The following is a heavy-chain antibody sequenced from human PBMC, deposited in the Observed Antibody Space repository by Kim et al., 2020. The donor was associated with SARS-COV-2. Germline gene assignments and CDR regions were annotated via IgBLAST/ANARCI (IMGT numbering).Heavy chain of an antibody. CDR3: AKDLGYSSSWAWGYFDL. V-gene: IGHV3-30*18. CDR1: GFTFSSYG. CDR2: ISYDGSNK. J-gene: IGHJ2*01. Sequence: GGSLRLSCAASGFTFSSYGMHWVRQAPGKGLEWVAVISYDGSNKYYADSVKGRFTISRDNSKNTLYLQMNSLRAEDTAVYYCAKDLGYSSSWAWGYFDLWGRGTLVTVSS. D-gene: IGHD6-13*01.